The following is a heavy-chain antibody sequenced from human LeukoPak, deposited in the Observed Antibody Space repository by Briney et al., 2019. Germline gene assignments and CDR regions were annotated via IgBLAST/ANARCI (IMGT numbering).Heavy chain of an antibody. J-gene: IGHJ5*02. CDR3: ARAVAGTHWFDP. CDR1: GFTLSSYD. V-gene: IGHV3-13*01. Sequence: PGGSLRLSCAASGFTLSSYDMHWVRQPTGKGLEWVSGIGIPGNTYYPDSVKGRFTMSRESAKNSLYLQMNSLRAGDTADYYCARAVAGTHWFDPWGQGTLVTVSS. CDR2: IGIPGNT. D-gene: IGHD6-19*01.